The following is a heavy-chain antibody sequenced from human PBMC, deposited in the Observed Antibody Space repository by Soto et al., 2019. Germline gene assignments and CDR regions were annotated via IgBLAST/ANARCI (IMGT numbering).Heavy chain of an antibody. Sequence: PSETLSLTCTASGGSISSYYWSWIRQHQGKGLEWIGYIDYSGNTNYNPSLKSRVTISADTSKNQASLNLSSVTAADTAVYYCARLLGCSTTSCYSIWFDPWGQRTLVTVSS. CDR2: IDYSGNT. CDR1: GGSISSYY. D-gene: IGHD2-2*01. J-gene: IGHJ5*02. V-gene: IGHV4-59*08. CDR3: ARLLGCSTTSCYSIWFDP.